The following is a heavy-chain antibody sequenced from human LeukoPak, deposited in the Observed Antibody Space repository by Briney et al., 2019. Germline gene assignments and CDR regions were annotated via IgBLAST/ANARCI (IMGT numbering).Heavy chain of an antibody. Sequence: GGSLRLSCAASGFTFSSYSMNWVRQAPGKGLEWVSYISSSSSTIYYADSVKGRFTISRDNAKNSLYLQMNSLRAEDTAVYYCAREVVPAAIGSYYYMDVWGKGTTVTVSS. D-gene: IGHD2-2*01. CDR1: GFTFSSYS. CDR3: AREVVPAAIGSYYYMDV. V-gene: IGHV3-48*01. J-gene: IGHJ6*03. CDR2: ISSSSSTI.